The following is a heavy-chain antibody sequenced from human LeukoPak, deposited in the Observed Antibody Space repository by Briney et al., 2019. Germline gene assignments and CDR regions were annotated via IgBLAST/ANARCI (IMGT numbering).Heavy chain of an antibody. CDR3: AKAWAAAGTFAS. V-gene: IGHV3-23*01. CDR2: IIGSGGDT. D-gene: IGHD6-13*01. J-gene: IGHJ4*02. CDR1: GFTFSSYA. Sequence: GGSLRLSCAASGFTFSSYAMSWVRQARGKGLEWVSTIIGSGGDTYYADSVKGRFTISRDTSKNTLYLQMKSLRAEDTAVYYCAKAWAAAGTFASWGQGTLVTVSS.